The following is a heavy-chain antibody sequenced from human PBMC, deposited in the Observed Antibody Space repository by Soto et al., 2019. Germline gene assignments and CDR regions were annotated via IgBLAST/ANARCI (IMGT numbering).Heavy chain of an antibody. J-gene: IGHJ4*02. V-gene: IGHV4-39*01. Sequence: SETLSLTCTVSGGSISSSNDYWGWIRQPPGKGLEWIGSIYYSGTTYYNPSLRSRVTISVDTSNNQFSLKLSSVTAADTAVFYCARRGGPPHYFDYWGQGALVTVS. CDR1: GGSISSSNDY. CDR3: ARRGGPPHYFDY. CDR2: IYYSGTT. D-gene: IGHD3-16*01.